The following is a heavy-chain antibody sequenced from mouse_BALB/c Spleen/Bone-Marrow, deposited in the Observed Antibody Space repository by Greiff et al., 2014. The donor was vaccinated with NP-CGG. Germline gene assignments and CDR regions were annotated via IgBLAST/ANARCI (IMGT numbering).Heavy chain of an antibody. D-gene: IGHD4-1*01. CDR1: GFTFSSYG. CDR2: INSNGGST. V-gene: IGHV5-6-3*01. Sequence: DVMLVESGGGLVQPGGSLKLSCAASGFTFSSYGMSWVRQTPEKRLELVATINSNGGSTYYPDSVKGRFTISRDNAKNTLYLQMSSLKSEDTAMYYCARIWAYYAMDYWGQGTSVTVSS. J-gene: IGHJ4*01. CDR3: ARIWAYYAMDY.